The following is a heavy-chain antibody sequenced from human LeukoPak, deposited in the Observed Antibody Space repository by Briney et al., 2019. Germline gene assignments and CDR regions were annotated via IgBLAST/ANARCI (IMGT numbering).Heavy chain of an antibody. V-gene: IGHV3-74*01. Sequence: GGSLRLSCAASGFTFSDYYMSWIRQAPGKGLVWVSRINDDGSATFYADSVKGRFTISRDNAKNTLFLQMSSLRAEDTAVYFCAREILAPGKTHDYWGQGTLVTVSS. CDR2: INDDGSAT. CDR3: AREILAPGKTHDY. J-gene: IGHJ4*02. CDR1: GFTFSDYY.